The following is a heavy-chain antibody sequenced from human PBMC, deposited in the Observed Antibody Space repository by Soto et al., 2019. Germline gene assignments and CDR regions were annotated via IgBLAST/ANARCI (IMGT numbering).Heavy chain of an antibody. D-gene: IGHD4-17*01. CDR1: GGSIRIYY. J-gene: IGHJ4*02. Sequence: SETLSLTCTVYGGSIRIYYWSLLRQPPGKGLEWIGNIYYSGSTNYNPSRKSRVTMSVDMSKNQVSLKLSSVTAADTAVYYCTRVGGYYGDQPNFDYWGQGALVTVSS. CDR2: IYYSGST. V-gene: IGHV4-59*01. CDR3: TRVGGYYGDQPNFDY.